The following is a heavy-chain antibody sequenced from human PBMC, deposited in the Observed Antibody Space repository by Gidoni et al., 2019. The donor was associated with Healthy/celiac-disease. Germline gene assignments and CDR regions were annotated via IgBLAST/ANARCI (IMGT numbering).Heavy chain of an antibody. Sequence: EVQLLESGGGLVQPGGSLILSCAASGFTFSSYAMSWVRQAPGKGLEWVSAISGSGGSTYYADSVKGRFTISRDNSKNTLYLQMNSLRAEDTAVYYCAKTPYGSGSYLIFDYWGQGTLVTVSS. CDR3: AKTPYGSGSYLIFDY. J-gene: IGHJ4*02. D-gene: IGHD3-10*01. V-gene: IGHV3-23*01. CDR1: GFTFSSYA. CDR2: ISGSGGST.